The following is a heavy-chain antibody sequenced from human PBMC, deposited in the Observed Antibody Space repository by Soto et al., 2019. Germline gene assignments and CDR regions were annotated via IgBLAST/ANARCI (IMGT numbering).Heavy chain of an antibody. V-gene: IGHV3-30*18. CDR2: ISYDGSNK. D-gene: IGHD6-13*01. CDR1: GFTFSSYG. Sequence: QVQLVESGGGVVQPGRSLRLSCAASGFTFSSYGMHWVRQAPGKGLEWVAFISYDGSNKYYADSVKGRFTISRDNSKDTLYLQMNSLRAEDTAVYYCAKDRAYSAYPAGGWFDPWCQGTLVTVSS. CDR3: AKDRAYSAYPAGGWFDP. J-gene: IGHJ5*02.